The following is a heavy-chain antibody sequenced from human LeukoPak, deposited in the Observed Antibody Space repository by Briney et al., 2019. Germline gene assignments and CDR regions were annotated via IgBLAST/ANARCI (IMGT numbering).Heavy chain of an antibody. Sequence: SGTLSLTCTVSGGSIRSNFWSWIRQPPGKGLEWIGFMHNSGSSSYNPSLKSRVTISIDTAKNQLSLKVTSVTAADTAVYYCARAGIAVAGRGYGMDVWGQGTTVTVSS. CDR1: GGSIRSNF. D-gene: IGHD6-19*01. V-gene: IGHV4-59*01. J-gene: IGHJ6*02. CDR3: ARAGIAVAGRGYGMDV. CDR2: MHNSGSS.